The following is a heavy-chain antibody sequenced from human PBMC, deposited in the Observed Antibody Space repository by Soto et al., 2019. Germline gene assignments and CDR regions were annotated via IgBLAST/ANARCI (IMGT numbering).Heavy chain of an antibody. CDR2: IRATPAGGTA. Sequence: GSLRLSCETSGFSFGDFALTWVRQAPGRGLEWVSFIRATPAGGTAEYAASVKGGFTTSRDASKSIVYLQMNSLKHEDTAVYYCARIGPEAAMRWFFDYWGQGTLVIVSS. V-gene: IGHV3-49*04. CDR3: ARIGPEAAMRWFFDY. CDR1: GFSFGDFA. D-gene: IGHD3-10*01. J-gene: IGHJ4*02.